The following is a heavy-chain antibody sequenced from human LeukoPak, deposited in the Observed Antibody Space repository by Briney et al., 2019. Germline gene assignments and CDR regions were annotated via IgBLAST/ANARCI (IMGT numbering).Heavy chain of an antibody. V-gene: IGHV4-34*01. CDR3: ARGRFTDYDILTQPTNQYYFDY. J-gene: IGHJ4*02. CDR2: INHSGST. Sequence: SETLSLTCTVSGGSISSYYWSWIRQPPGKGLEWIGEINHSGSTNYNPSLKSRVTISVDTSKNQFSLKLSAVTAADTAVYYCARGRFTDYDILTQPTNQYYFDYWSQGTLVTVSS. D-gene: IGHD3-9*01. CDR1: GGSISSYY.